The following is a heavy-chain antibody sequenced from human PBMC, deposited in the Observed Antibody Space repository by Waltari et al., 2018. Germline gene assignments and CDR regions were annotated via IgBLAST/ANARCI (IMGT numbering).Heavy chain of an antibody. Sequence: EVQLVQSGAEVKKPGESLRISCKASGYSFTSNWISWVRQMPGKRLEWMGKIDPRDSYTNYSPSFQGHVTFSVDKSISTAYLQWHSLRASDTAMYYCARRTDPGTYFDYWGQGALVTVSS. D-gene: IGHD1-1*01. V-gene: IGHV5-10-1*03. J-gene: IGHJ4*02. CDR1: GYSFTSNW. CDR2: IDPRDSYT. CDR3: ARRTDPGTYFDY.